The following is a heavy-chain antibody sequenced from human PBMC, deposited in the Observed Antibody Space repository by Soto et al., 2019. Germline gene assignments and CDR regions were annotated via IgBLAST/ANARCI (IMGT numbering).Heavy chain of an antibody. D-gene: IGHD3-10*01. CDR3: AVQPPAGIYYDQGSYYSSSAMDV. V-gene: IGHV1-69*13. Sequence: GASVKVSCKASGGTFSSYAISWVRQAPGQGLEWMGGIIPIFGTANYAQKFQGRVTITADESTSTADMELSSLRAEDTGVCYCAVQPPAGIYYDQGSYYSSSAMDVGGNGTTDTVSS. J-gene: IGHJ6*04. CDR1: GGTFSSYA. CDR2: IIPIFGTA.